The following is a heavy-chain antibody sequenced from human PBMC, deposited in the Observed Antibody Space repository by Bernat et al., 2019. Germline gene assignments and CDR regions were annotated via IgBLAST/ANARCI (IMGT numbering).Heavy chain of an antibody. Sequence: EVQLVESGGVVVQPGGSLRLSCAASGFTFDDYTMHWVRQAPGKCLEWVSLISWDGGSTYYADSVKGRFTISRDNSKNSLYLQMNSLRTEDTALYYCAKDLTGYYGMDVWGQGTTVTVSS. J-gene: IGHJ6*02. CDR3: AKDLTGYYGMDV. V-gene: IGHV3-43*01. CDR1: GFTFDDYT. CDR2: ISWDGGST.